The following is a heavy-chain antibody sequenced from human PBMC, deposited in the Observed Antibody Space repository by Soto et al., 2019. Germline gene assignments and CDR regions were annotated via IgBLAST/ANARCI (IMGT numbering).Heavy chain of an antibody. CDR1: GGSFSGYY. CDR3: ARVDDY. J-gene: IGHJ4*02. Sequence: QVQLPQWGAGLLKPSETLSLTCAVYGGSFSGYYWSWIRQPPGKGLEWIWEINHRGTTKYNPSLKSRVTISVDTSKNQFSLKLSSVTAADTAVYYCARVDDYWGQGTLVTVSS. CDR2: INHRGTT. V-gene: IGHV4-34*01.